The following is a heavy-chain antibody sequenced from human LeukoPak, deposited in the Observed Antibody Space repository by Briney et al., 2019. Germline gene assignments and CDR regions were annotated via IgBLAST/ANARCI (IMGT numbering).Heavy chain of an antibody. CDR2: INSDGSST. CDR1: GFTFSDYW. D-gene: IGHD4-17*01. V-gene: IGHV3-74*01. J-gene: IGHJ6*03. CDR3: ARDKLRSYYYYMDV. Sequence: GGSLRLSCAASGFTFSDYWMHWVRQAPGKGLVWVSRINSDGSSTSYADSVKGRYTILRDNAENTMFLHMNSLRAEDTAVYYCARDKLRSYYYYMDVWGKGTTVTISS.